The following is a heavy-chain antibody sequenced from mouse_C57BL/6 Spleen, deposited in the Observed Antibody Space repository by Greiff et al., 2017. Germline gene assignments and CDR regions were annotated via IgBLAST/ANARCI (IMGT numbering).Heavy chain of an antibody. V-gene: IGHV3-8*01. CDR1: GYSITSDY. D-gene: IGHD6-1*01. CDR3: ARWRSYRRSAFYVQY. CDR2: ISYSGST. J-gene: IGHJ2*01. Sequence: EVQVVESGPGLAKPSQTLSLTCSVTGYSITSDYWNWIRKFPGNKLKYMGYISYSGSTYYNPSLKSRISITRDTSKNQYYLQCNAGTTEDKPTYYCARWRSYRRSAFYVQYWGHGTTSTV.